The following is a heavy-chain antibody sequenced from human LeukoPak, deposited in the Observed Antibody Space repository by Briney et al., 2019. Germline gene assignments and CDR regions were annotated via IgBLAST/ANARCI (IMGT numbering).Heavy chain of an antibody. CDR1: GFTFSSYH. CDR3: AREEATTVRGVSDY. V-gene: IGHV3-48*01. Sequence: PGGSLRLSCAASGFTFSSYHMNWVRQAPGKGLEWVSYITSSSDTIYYADSVKGRFTISRDNAKNTLYLQMNSLRAEDTAVYYCAREEATTVRGVSDYWGQGTLVTVSS. J-gene: IGHJ4*02. D-gene: IGHD3-10*01. CDR2: ITSSSDTI.